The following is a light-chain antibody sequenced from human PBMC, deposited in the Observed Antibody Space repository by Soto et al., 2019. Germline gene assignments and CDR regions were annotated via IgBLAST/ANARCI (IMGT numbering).Light chain of an antibody. Sequence: VLTQPPSASGTPGQRVTISCSGSSSNIGSNYVYWYQQLPGTAPKLLTYRNNQRPSGVPDRFSGSKSGTSASLAISGLRSEDEADYYCAAWDDSLSGRYVFGTGTKVTVL. CDR3: AAWDDSLSGRYV. J-gene: IGLJ1*01. CDR1: SSNIGSNY. V-gene: IGLV1-47*01. CDR2: RNN.